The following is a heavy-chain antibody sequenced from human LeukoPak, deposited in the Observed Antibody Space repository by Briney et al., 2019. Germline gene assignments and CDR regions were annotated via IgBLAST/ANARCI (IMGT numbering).Heavy chain of an antibody. J-gene: IGHJ4*02. CDR3: AKSRSGVSSCYNY. V-gene: IGHV3-23*01. CDR1: GFILSNYA. D-gene: IGHD2-15*01. CDR2: ISGSDDNT. Sequence: AGGSLRLSCAASGFILSNYAMSWVRQAPGKGLEWVSAISGSDDNTYYADSVRGRFTISRDNSKNTLYLQMNSLRAEDTAIYFCAKSRSGVSSCYNYWGQGTLVTVSS.